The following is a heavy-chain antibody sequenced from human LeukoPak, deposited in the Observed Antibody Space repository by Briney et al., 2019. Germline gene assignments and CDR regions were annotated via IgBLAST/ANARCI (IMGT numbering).Heavy chain of an antibody. D-gene: IGHD2-2*01. J-gene: IGHJ6*03. Sequence: QTGGSLRLSCEASRFTFRSFAMSWVRQAPGKGLEWLSGISASGHYIYQADSVKGRFTISRDNSKNTLYIEINSLRVEDTAVYYCARDGSWGDYQFYFYMDVWGKGTTVTVSS. CDR3: ARDGSWGDYQFYFYMDV. CDR1: RFTFRSFA. CDR2: ISASGHYI. V-gene: IGHV3-23*01.